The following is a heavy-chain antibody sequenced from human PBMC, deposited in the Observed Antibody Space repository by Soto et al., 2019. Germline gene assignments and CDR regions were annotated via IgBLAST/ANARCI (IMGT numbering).Heavy chain of an antibody. CDR2: IIPSSGTP. D-gene: IGHD6-13*01. V-gene: IGHV1-69*01. Sequence: QVQLVQSGAEVKKPGSSVKVSCKASGGSFNNYAVTWVRQAPGQGLEWKGGIIPSSGTPNYAQRFQGRVTITADESTSTVSMELSSLRSEDTALYYCASSYGTSWYGDYWGQGTLVTVSS. CDR3: ASSYGTSWYGDY. CDR1: GGSFNNYA. J-gene: IGHJ4*02.